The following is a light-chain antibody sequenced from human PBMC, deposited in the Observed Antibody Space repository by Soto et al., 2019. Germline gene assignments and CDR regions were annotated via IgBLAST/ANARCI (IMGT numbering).Light chain of an antibody. V-gene: IGKV3-11*01. J-gene: IGKJ4*01. CDR2: DAS. Sequence: EIVLTQSPATLSLSPGERATLSCRASHSVSSYLAWYQQKPGQAPRLLFYDASNRATGIPARFSGSGSVTDFALSRSSLEPEDLAFYYCQQRSNRPLTFAGRTKLEIK. CDR3: QQRSNRPLT. CDR1: HSVSSY.